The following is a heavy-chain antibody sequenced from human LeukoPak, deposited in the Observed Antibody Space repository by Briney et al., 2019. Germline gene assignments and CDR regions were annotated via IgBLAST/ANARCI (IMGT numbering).Heavy chain of an antibody. CDR3: AKARGYSGYETIDY. D-gene: IGHD5-12*01. CDR1: GFTFDDYA. Sequence: GGSLRLSCAASGFTFDDYAMHWVRQAPGKGLEWVSGISWNSGSIGYADSVKGRFTISRDNAKNSLYLQMNSLRAKDTALYYCAKARGYSGYETIDYWGQGTLVTVSS. CDR2: ISWNSGSI. J-gene: IGHJ4*02. V-gene: IGHV3-9*01.